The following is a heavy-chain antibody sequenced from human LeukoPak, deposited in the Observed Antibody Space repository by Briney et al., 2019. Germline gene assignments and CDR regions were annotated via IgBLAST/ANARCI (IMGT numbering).Heavy chain of an antibody. J-gene: IGHJ4*02. D-gene: IGHD2-21*02. CDR2: ISAYNGNT. CDR1: GYTFTSYG. Sequence: ASVKVSCKASGYTFTSYGISWVRQAPGQGLEWMGWISAYNGNTNYAQKLQGRVTMTTDTSTSTAYMELRSLRSDDTAVYYCATVKVVVTAHAGYYFDYWGQGTLVTVSS. V-gene: IGHV1-18*01. CDR3: ATVKVVVTAHAGYYFDY.